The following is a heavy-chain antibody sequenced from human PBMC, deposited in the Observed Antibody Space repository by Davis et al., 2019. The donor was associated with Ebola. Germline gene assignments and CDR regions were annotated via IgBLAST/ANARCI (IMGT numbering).Heavy chain of an antibody. CDR3: AKDPRTTRLGAIFDY. D-gene: IGHD1-26*01. CDR2: ISSSSRSYI. J-gene: IGHJ4*02. Sequence: GESLKISCAASGFTFSSYSMNWVRQAPGKGLEWVSSISSSSRSYIYYADSVKGRFTISRDNSKNTLYLQMNSLRAEDTAVYYCAKDPRTTRLGAIFDYWGQGTLVTVSS. CDR1: GFTFSSYS. V-gene: IGHV3-21*04.